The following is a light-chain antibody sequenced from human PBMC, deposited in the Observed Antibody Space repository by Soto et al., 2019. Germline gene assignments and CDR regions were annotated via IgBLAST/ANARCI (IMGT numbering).Light chain of an antibody. CDR3: AAWGASLNGWV. CDR1: SSNIGSNT. V-gene: IGLV1-44*01. Sequence: QSVMTQPPSASGTPGQRVTISCSGSSSNIGSNTVNWYQQLPGTAPKLLIYSNDQRPSGVPDRFSSSKSGTSASLAISGLQSEDEADYYCAAWGASLNGWVFGGGTKLTVL. CDR2: SND. J-gene: IGLJ3*02.